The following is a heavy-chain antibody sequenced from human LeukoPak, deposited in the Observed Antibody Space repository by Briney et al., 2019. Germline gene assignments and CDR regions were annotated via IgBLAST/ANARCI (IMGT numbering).Heavy chain of an antibody. Sequence: PETLSLTCTVSGGSISSYYWSWIRQPPGKGLEWIGYIYYSGSTNYNPSLKSRVTISVDTSKNQFSLKLSSVTAADTAVYYCASSATLFGWFDPWGQGTLVTVSS. D-gene: IGHD3-10*01. CDR1: GGSISSYY. V-gene: IGHV4-59*01. J-gene: IGHJ5*02. CDR2: IYYSGST. CDR3: ASSATLFGWFDP.